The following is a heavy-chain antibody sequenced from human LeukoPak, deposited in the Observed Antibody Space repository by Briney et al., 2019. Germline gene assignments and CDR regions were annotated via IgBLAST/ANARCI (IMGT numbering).Heavy chain of an antibody. D-gene: IGHD3-16*01. V-gene: IGHV3-30*04. J-gene: IGHJ4*02. CDR2: ISYDGSNK. Sequence: GGSLRLSCAASGFTFSSYAMHWVRQAPGKGLEWVAVISYDGSNKYYADSVKGRFTISRDNSKNTLYLQMNSLRAEDTAVYYCARASMITFGGVIEYWGQGTLVTVSS. CDR1: GFTFSSYA. CDR3: ARASMITFGGVIEY.